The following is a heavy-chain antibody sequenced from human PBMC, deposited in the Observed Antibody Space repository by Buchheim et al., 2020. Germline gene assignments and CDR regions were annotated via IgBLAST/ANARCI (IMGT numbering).Heavy chain of an antibody. CDR2: ISYDGSNK. J-gene: IGHJ4*02. CDR3: ASLDGYSSSSWPSDY. V-gene: IGHV3-30*03. D-gene: IGHD6-6*01. CDR1: GFTFSSYG. Sequence: QVQLVESGGGVVQPGRSLRLSCAASGFTFSSYGMYWVRQAPGKGLEWVAVISYDGSNKYYADSVKGRFTISRDNSKNTLYLEMNSLRAEDTAVYYCASLDGYSSSSWPSDYWGQGTL.